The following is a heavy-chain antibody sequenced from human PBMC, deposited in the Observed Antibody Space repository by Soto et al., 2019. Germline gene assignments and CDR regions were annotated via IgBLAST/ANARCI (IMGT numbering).Heavy chain of an antibody. J-gene: IGHJ4*02. D-gene: IGHD3-16*01. CDR2: IDPSGGVT. CDR3: ERDVICHDTYETIGYYFDH. Sequence: QVQLIQFGAEVKKPGASVKVSCRASGYTFTKFHIHWVRQAPGQGLEWMGMIDPSGGVTRDAHRFQGRITMTSDTSTSSFYMELRGLTSEDTAVYYCERDVICHDTYETIGYYFDHWGPGTLVTVSS. V-gene: IGHV1-46*01. CDR1: GYTFTKFH.